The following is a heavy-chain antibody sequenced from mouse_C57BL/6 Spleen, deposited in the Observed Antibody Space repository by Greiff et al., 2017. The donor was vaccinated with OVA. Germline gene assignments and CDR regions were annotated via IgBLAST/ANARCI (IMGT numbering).Heavy chain of an antibody. CDR1: GYTFTSYG. V-gene: IGHV1-81*01. CDR3: AFIATVVAS. CDR2: IYPRSGNT. Sequence: QVQLQQPGAELVRPGASVKLSCKASGYTFTSYGISWVKQRTGQGLEWIGEIYPRSGNTYYNEKFKGKATLTADKSSSTAYMELRGLTSEDSAVYFCAFIATVVASWGQGTTLTVSS. J-gene: IGHJ2*01. D-gene: IGHD1-1*01.